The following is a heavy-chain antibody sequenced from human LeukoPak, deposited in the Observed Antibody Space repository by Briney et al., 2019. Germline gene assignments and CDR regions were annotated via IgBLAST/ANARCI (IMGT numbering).Heavy chain of an antibody. V-gene: IGHV1-2*02. CDR1: GYTFTGYY. CDR2: INPNSGGT. Sequence: ASVKVSCKASGYTFTGYYIHWVRKAPGQGLEWMGWINPNSGGTDYAQKFQDRVTMTRDTSISTAYMELSRLRSDDTAVYYCARANSGSLLDYWGQGTLVIVSS. D-gene: IGHD5-12*01. J-gene: IGHJ4*02. CDR3: ARANSGSLLDY.